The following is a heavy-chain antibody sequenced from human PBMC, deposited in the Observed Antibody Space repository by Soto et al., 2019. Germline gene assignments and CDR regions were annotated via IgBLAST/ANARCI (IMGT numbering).Heavy chain of an antibody. D-gene: IGHD1-1*01. CDR2: ISDNGERT. J-gene: IGHJ4*02. Sequence: QPGGSLRLSCAASGFTFSNYAMTWVRQAPGKGLEWVSAISDNGERTHYADSVKGRFTASRDNAKNTLYLQMNSLTADDTAVYYCGRNWNGLDYWGQGTLVTVSS. V-gene: IGHV3-23*01. CDR3: GRNWNGLDY. CDR1: GFTFSNYA.